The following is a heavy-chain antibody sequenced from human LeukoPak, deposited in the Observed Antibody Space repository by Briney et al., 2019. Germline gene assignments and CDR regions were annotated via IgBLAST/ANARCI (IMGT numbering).Heavy chain of an antibody. CDR2: ISYDGSNK. D-gene: IGHD1-26*01. CDR1: GFTFSSYG. CDR3: AKDRAGGATMLFDY. V-gene: IGHV3-30*18. J-gene: IGHJ4*02. Sequence: GGSLRLSCAASGFTFSSYGMHWVRQAPGKGLEWVAVISYDGSNKYYADSVKGRFTISRDNSKNTLYLQMNSLRAEDTAVYYCAKDRAGGATMLFDYWGQGTLVTVSP.